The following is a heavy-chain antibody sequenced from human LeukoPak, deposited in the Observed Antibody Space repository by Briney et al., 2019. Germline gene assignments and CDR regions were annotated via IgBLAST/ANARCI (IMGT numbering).Heavy chain of an antibody. J-gene: IGHJ6*02. CDR2: IWYDGSNK. V-gene: IGHV3-33*01. CDR3: ARDREARNYYYYGMDV. D-gene: IGHD3-10*01. Sequence: GGSLRLSCAASGFTFSSYGMHWVRQAPGKGLEWVAVIWYDGSNKYYADSVKGRFTISRDNSKNTLYLQMNSLRAEDTAVYYCARDREARNYYYYGMDVWGQGTMVTVSS. CDR1: GFTFSSYG.